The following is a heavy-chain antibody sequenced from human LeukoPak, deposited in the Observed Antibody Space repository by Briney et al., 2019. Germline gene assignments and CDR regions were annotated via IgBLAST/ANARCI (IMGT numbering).Heavy chain of an antibody. D-gene: IGHD3-10*01. J-gene: IGHJ6*03. CDR3: ARAVRGVRQSIYYYYYYMDV. CDR1: GGSISSSSYY. V-gene: IGHV4-39*07. CDR2: IYYSGST. Sequence: KPSETLSLTCTVSGGSISSSSYYWGWIRQPPGKGLEWIGSIYYSGSTYYNPSLKSRVTISVDTSKNQFSLKLSSVTAADTAVYYCARAVRGVRQSIYYYYYYMDVWGKGTTATVSS.